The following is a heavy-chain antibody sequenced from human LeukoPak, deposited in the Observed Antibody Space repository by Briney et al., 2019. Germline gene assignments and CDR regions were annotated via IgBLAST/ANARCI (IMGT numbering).Heavy chain of an antibody. CDR1: GGSISSYY. D-gene: IGHD3-9*01. V-gene: IGHV4-4*07. CDR3: VGYYDIGRPTGRVNP. J-gene: IGHJ5*02. Sequence: SEILSLTCTVSGGSISSYYWSWIRQPAGKGLEWIGRVYTSGRTKSNPSLKSRVTISVDTSKNQFSLKLTSVTAADTAVYYCVGYYDIGRPTGRVNPWGQGTLVTVSS. CDR2: VYTSGRT.